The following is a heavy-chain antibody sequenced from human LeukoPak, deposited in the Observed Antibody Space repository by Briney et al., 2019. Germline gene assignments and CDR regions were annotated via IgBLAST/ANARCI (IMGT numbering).Heavy chain of an antibody. D-gene: IGHD3-10*01. J-gene: IGHJ5*02. CDR3: AREVNVLLWFGEPYNWFDP. Sequence: PSETLSLTCAVSGGSISSGGYSWSWNRQPPGKGLEWIGYIYHSGSTYYNPSLKSRVTISVDRSKNQFSLKLSSVTAADTAVYYCAREVNVLLWFGEPYNWFDPWGQGTLVTVSS. CDR2: IYHSGST. CDR1: GGSISSGGYS. V-gene: IGHV4-30-2*01.